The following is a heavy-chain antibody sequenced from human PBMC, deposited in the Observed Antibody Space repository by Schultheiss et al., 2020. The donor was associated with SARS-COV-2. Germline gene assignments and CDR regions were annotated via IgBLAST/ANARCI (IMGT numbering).Heavy chain of an antibody. Sequence: SETLSLTCAVYGGSFSGYYWSWIRQPPGKGLEWIGSIYHSGSTNYNPSVKSRVTMSVDKSKNQFSLKLSSVTAADTAVYYCARDPAVGGTGRASYYYGMDVWGQGTTVTVSS. CDR3: ARDPAVGGTGRASYYYGMDV. J-gene: IGHJ6*02. CDR2: IYHSGST. D-gene: IGHD6-19*01. V-gene: IGHV4-34*11. CDR1: GGSFSGYY.